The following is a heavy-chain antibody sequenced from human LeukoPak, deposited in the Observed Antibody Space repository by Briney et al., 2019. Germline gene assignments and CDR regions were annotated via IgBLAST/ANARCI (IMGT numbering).Heavy chain of an antibody. CDR1: GFTFSGSA. D-gene: IGHD2/OR15-2a*01. Sequence: GGSLRLSCAASGFTFSGSAMHWVRQAPGKGLEWVAVIWYDESNKYYADSVKGRFTISRDNSKNTLYLQMNSLRAEDTAVYYCARDLTPRLYYFDYWGQGTLVTVSS. J-gene: IGHJ4*02. CDR3: ARDLTPRLYYFDY. V-gene: IGHV3-33*08. CDR2: IWYDESNK.